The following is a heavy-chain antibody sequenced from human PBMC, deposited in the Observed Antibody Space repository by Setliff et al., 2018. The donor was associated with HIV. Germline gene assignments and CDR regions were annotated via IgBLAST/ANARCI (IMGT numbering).Heavy chain of an antibody. D-gene: IGHD4-17*01. Sequence: GGSLRLSCTASGFTFGDYAMSWVRQAPGKGLEWVGFIRSKPYSATTEYAASVKGRFIISRDDSKGIAYLQMNSLRTEDTAVYYCARDPIDYGDSPFDYWGQGTLVTVSS. V-gene: IGHV3-49*04. CDR1: GFTFGDYA. CDR2: IRSKPYSATT. CDR3: ARDPIDYGDSPFDY. J-gene: IGHJ4*02.